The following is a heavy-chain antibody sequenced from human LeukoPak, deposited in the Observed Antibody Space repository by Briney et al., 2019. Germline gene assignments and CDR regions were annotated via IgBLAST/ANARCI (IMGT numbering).Heavy chain of an antibody. CDR2: IYYSGST. CDR3: ARDIGFGVLRYFGGVGATTVGAFDI. CDR1: GGSFSGYY. V-gene: IGHV4-34*01. Sequence: PSETLSLTCAVYGGSFSGYYWGWIRQPPGKGLEWIGSIYYSGSTYYNPSLKSRVTISVDTSKNQFSLKLSSVTAADTAVYYCARDIGFGVLRYFGGVGATTVGAFDIWGQGTMVTVSS. J-gene: IGHJ3*02. D-gene: IGHD3-9*01.